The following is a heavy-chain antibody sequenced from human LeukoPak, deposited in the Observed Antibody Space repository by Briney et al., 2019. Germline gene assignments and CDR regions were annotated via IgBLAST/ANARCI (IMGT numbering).Heavy chain of an antibody. J-gene: IGHJ6*03. D-gene: IGHD3-3*01. V-gene: IGHV1-69*13. CDR3: ARDSDDFSYYYYYMDV. CDR1: GGTFSSYA. Sequence: GASVKVSCKASGGTFSSYAISWVRQAPGQGLEWMGGIIPIFGTANYAQKFQGRVTITADESTSTAYMELSSLRSEDTAVYYCARDSDDFSYYYYYMDVWGKGTTVTVSS. CDR2: IIPIFGTA.